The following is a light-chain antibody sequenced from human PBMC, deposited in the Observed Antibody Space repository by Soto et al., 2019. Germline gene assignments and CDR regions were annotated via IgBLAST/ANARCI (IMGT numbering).Light chain of an antibody. Sequence: QSALTQPASVSGSPGQSITISCTGTSSDVGGYNYVSWYQQHPGKAPKLMIYDVSNRPSGVSNRFSGSKSGNAASLTISGLEAEDDADYYCSSYTSRSAWVFGTGTKLTVL. CDR1: SSDVGGYNY. V-gene: IGLV2-14*01. CDR3: SSYTSRSAWV. J-gene: IGLJ1*01. CDR2: DVS.